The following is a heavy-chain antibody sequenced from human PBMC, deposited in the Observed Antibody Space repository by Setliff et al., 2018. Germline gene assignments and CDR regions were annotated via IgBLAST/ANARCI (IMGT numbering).Heavy chain of an antibody. V-gene: IGHV3-7*03. D-gene: IGHD3-10*01. CDR1: GFSLSSYW. J-gene: IGHJ5*02. Sequence: LRLSCAASGFSLSSYWMSWVRQAPGKGLEWVANIKQDGSEKYYVDSVKGRFTISRDNARNSLYLQMNSLRAEDTAVYYCAKNGFGVVALGVNNWFDPWGQGTLVTVSS. CDR2: IKQDGSEK. CDR3: AKNGFGVVALGVNNWFDP.